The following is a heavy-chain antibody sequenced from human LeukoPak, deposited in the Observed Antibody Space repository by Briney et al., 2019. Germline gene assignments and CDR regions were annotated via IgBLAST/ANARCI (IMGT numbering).Heavy chain of an antibody. Sequence: ASVKVSCKASGYRLTSNYMHWVRLAPGHGLEWMGIINPSVGTISYAQKFQGRVTMTRDTSTSTVYMELSSLRSEDTAVYYCARGGSTSPRVHYVRDVWAKGPRSPSP. D-gene: IGHD2-2*01. CDR1: GYRLTSNY. J-gene: IGHJ6*02. CDR3: ARGGSTSPRVHYVRDV. CDR2: INPSVGTI. V-gene: IGHV1-46*01.